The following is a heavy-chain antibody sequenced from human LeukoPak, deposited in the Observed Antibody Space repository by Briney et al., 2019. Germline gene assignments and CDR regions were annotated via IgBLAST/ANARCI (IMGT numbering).Heavy chain of an antibody. Sequence: SETLSLTCTVSGGFISGYYWSWIRQSPGKGLEWIGYIYYNGSTSHNPSLKSRLTISVDTSRKQFSLKLSSVTAADTAIYYCARHEGSATPFDYWGQGILVPVAS. CDR2: IYYNGST. D-gene: IGHD2-15*01. CDR3: ARHEGSATPFDY. CDR1: GGFISGYY. V-gene: IGHV4-59*08. J-gene: IGHJ4*02.